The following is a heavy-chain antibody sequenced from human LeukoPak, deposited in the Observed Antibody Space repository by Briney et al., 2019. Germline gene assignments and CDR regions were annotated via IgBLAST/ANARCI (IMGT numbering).Heavy chain of an antibody. Sequence: GGSLRLSCAASGFTFSDYGMNWVRQAPGKGLEWVSGISGSGGTTYYADSVKGRFTISRDNSKNSLSLQVSSLRAEDTAVYYCAKTNGYYSDWGQGTLVTVSS. D-gene: IGHD3-22*01. CDR3: AKTNGYYSD. V-gene: IGHV3-23*01. CDR1: GFTFSDYG. CDR2: ISGSGGTT. J-gene: IGHJ4*02.